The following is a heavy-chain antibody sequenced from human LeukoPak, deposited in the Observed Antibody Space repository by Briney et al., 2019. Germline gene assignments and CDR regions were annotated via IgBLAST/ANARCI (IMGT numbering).Heavy chain of an antibody. CDR2: INPNSGGT. V-gene: IGHV1-2*02. CDR3: ARFSRRSIAAADY. Sequence: GASVKVSCKASGYTFTGYYMHWVRQAPGQGLEWMGWINPNSGGTNYAQKFQGRVTMTRDTSISTAYMELNRLRSDDTAVYYCARFSRRSIAAADYWGQGTLVTVSS. CDR1: GYTFTGYY. J-gene: IGHJ4*02. D-gene: IGHD6-13*01.